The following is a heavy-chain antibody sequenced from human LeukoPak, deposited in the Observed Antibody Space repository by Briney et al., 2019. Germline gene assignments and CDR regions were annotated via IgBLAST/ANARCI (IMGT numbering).Heavy chain of an antibody. CDR1: GGTFSSYA. Sequence: GSSVKVSCKASGGTFSSYAISWARQAPGQGLEWMGGIIPIFGTANYAQKFQGRVTITTDESTSTAYMELSSLRSEDTAVYYCAWIPYGSGSYYDYWGQGTLVTVSS. J-gene: IGHJ4*02. CDR3: AWIPYGSGSYYDY. CDR2: IIPIFGTA. D-gene: IGHD3-10*01. V-gene: IGHV1-69*05.